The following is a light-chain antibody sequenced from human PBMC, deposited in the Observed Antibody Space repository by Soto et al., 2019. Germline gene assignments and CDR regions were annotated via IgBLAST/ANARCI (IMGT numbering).Light chain of an antibody. CDR1: QSVSSN. J-gene: IGKJ5*01. V-gene: IGKV3D-11*02. CDR3: QQRSNWQIT. CDR2: GAS. Sequence: EIVLTQSPGTLSLSPGERATLSCRASQSVSSNFAWYLQKPGQAPRLLIYGASTRATAVPARFTASGSGTEFTLTISSLEPDDFAVYYCQQRSNWQITFGQGTRLEIK.